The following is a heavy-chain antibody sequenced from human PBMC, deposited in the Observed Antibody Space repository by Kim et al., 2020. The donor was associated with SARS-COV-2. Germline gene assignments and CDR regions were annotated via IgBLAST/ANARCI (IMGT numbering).Heavy chain of an antibody. Sequence: SGPTLVNPTQTLTLTCTFSGFSLSTSGMCVSWIRQPPGKALEWLARIDWDDDKYYSTSLKTRLTISKDTSKNQVVLTMTNMDPVDTATYYCARMRIAAAGIHYYYGMDVWGQGTTVTVSS. CDR1: GFSLSTSGMC. J-gene: IGHJ6*02. CDR3: ARMRIAAAGIHYYYGMDV. D-gene: IGHD6-13*01. CDR2: IDWDDDK. V-gene: IGHV2-70*11.